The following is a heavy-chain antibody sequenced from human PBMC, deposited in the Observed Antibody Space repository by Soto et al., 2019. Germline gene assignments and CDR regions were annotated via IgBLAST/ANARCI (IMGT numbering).Heavy chain of an antibody. CDR3: ARDRRPRNEVDPFDY. D-gene: IGHD1-1*01. CDR2: ISDSSSYI. CDR1: GFTFSIYS. J-gene: IGHJ4*02. V-gene: IGHV3-21*02. Sequence: EVQLVESGGGLVKPGGSLRLSCAASGFTFSIYSMNWVLQAPGKRLEWVSSISDSSSYINYAESVKGRFTISRDNAKNSLFLQMNPLRAEDTAVYYCARDRRPRNEVDPFDYWGQGSLVSVSS.